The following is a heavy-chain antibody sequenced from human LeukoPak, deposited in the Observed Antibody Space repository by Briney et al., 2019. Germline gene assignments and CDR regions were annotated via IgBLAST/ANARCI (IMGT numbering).Heavy chain of an antibody. CDR1: GGSISSYY. J-gene: IGHJ4*02. CDR3: ARHKDVWGSYRYFFDY. D-gene: IGHD3-16*02. Sequence: SETLSLTWTVSGGSISSYYWSWIRQPPGKGLEWIGYIYYSGSTNYNPSLKSRVTISVDTSKNQFSLKLSSVTAADTAVYYCARHKDVWGSYRYFFDYWGQGTLVTVSS. V-gene: IGHV4-59*08. CDR2: IYYSGST.